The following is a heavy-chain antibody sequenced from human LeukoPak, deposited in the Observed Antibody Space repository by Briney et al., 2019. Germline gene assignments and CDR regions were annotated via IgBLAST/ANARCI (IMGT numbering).Heavy chain of an antibody. J-gene: IGHJ3*02. CDR1: GGTFSSYA. CDR2: IIPIFGTA. CDR3: ARSDYDFNPFDI. Sequence: ASVKVSCKASGGTFSSYAISWVRQAPGQGLEWMGGIIPIFGTANYAQKFQGRVTITADESTSTAYMELSSLRSEDTAVYYCARSDYDFNPFDIWGQGTMVTVSS. D-gene: IGHD3-3*01. V-gene: IGHV1-69*13.